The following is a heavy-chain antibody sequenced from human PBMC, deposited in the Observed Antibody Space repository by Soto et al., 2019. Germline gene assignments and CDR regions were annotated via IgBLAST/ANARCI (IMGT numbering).Heavy chain of an antibody. CDR2: IKSKTDGGTT. D-gene: IGHD3-10*01. J-gene: IGHJ6*02. V-gene: IGHV3-15*07. Sequence: GGSLRLSCAASGFTFSNAWMNWVRQAPGKGLEWVGRIKSKTDGGTTDYAAPVKGRFTISRDDSKNTLYLQMNSLKTEDTAVYYCTTDHSGENPEKYYYYYYGMDVWGQGTTVTVSS. CDR1: GFTFSNAW. CDR3: TTDHSGENPEKYYYYYYGMDV.